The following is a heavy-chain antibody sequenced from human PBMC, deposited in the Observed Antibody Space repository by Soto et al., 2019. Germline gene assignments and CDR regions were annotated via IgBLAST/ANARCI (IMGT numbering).Heavy chain of an antibody. V-gene: IGHV4-39*01. Sequence: PSETLSLTCTVSGGSISSSSYYWGWIRQPPGKGLEWIGSIYYSGSTYYNPSLKSRVTISVDTSKNQFSLKLSSVTAADTAVYYCARQGSWSLTPNWFDPWGQGTLVTVSS. CDR3: ARQGSWSLTPNWFDP. CDR2: IYYSGST. CDR1: GGSISSSSYY. J-gene: IGHJ5*02. D-gene: IGHD3-3*01.